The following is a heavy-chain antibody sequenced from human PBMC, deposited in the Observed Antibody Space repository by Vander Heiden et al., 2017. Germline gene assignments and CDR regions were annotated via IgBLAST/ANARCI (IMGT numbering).Heavy chain of an antibody. CDR1: GGSISSSY. Sequence: QVQLQESGPGLVKPSETLSLTCTVSGGSISSSYWSWIRQPPGKGLEWIGYIYYSGSTNYNPSLKSRVTISVDTSKNQFSLKLSSVTAADTAVYYCARGPTYYYDSSGYSGGWFDPWGQGTLVTVSS. D-gene: IGHD3-22*01. J-gene: IGHJ5*02. CDR2: IYYSGST. CDR3: ARGPTYYYDSSGYSGGWFDP. V-gene: IGHV4-59*01.